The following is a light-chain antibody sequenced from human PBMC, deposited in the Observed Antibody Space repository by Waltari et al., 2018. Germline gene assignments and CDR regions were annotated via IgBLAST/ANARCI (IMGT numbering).Light chain of an antibody. Sequence: DIQMTQSPSTLSASVGDRVTITCRGSQSISSWLAWYQQKPGEAPKLLIYKASSLESGVPSRFSGSGSGTEFTLTISSLQPDDFATYYCQQYNSYSTFGQGTKVEIK. J-gene: IGKJ1*01. CDR3: QQYNSYST. CDR1: QSISSW. V-gene: IGKV1-5*03. CDR2: KAS.